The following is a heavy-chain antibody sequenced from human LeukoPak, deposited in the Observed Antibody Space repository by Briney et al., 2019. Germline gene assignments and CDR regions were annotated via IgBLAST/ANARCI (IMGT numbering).Heavy chain of an antibody. V-gene: IGHV1-69*02. D-gene: IGHD4-23*01. J-gene: IGHJ5*02. CDR2: ITPILGIA. CDR1: GGTFSSYT. Sequence: SVKVSCKASGGTFSSYTISWVRQAPGQGLEWMGRITPILGIANYAQKFQGRVTITADKSTSTAYMELSSLRSEDTAVYYCARATTVDWFDPWGQGTLVTVSS. CDR3: ARATTVDWFDP.